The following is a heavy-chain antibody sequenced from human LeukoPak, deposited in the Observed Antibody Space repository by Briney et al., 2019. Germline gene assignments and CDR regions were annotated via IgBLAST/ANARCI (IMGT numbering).Heavy chain of an antibody. D-gene: IGHD2-2*01. J-gene: IGHJ4*02. V-gene: IGHV3-48*01. CDR3: APGYCTSSSCSHYFNY. CDR2: ISVSSSTI. CDR1: GFTSTSYS. Sequence: PGGSLRLSCAASGFTSTSYSMNWVRQAPGKGLEWISYISVSSSTIYYADSVRGRFTISRDNAKNLLYLQMNSLRAEDAAVYYCAPGYCTSSSCSHYFNYWGQGTLVTVSS.